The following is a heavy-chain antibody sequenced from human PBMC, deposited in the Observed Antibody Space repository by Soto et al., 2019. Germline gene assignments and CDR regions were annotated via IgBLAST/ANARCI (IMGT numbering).Heavy chain of an antibody. V-gene: IGHV3-23*01. D-gene: IGHD2-21*02. J-gene: IGHJ6*02. Sequence: VRLSCAATGFTFSVYAMTWVRQAPGKGLEWVSAVTANGGSTYSADSVKGRFTISRDNSKNTLFLQMNSLRAEDTAVYYCASLGVGDWANYYYYYGMDVWGQGTTVTVSS. CDR1: GFTFSVYA. CDR3: ASLGVGDWANYYYYYGMDV. CDR2: VTANGGST.